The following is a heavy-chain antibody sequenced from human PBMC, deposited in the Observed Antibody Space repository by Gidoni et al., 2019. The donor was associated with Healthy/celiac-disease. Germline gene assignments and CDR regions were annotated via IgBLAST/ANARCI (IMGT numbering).Heavy chain of an antibody. J-gene: IGHJ4*02. D-gene: IGHD6-13*01. CDR2: ISAYNGNT. CDR3: AREFRSGSSWYHNDY. Sequence: QVQLVQSGAEVKKPGASGKVSCKASGYTFTSDGISWVRQAPGQGLEWMGWISAYNGNTNYAQKLQGRGTMTTDTSTSTAYMELRSLRSDDTAVYYCAREFRSGSSWYHNDYWGQGTLVTVSS. CDR1: GYTFTSDG. V-gene: IGHV1-18*01.